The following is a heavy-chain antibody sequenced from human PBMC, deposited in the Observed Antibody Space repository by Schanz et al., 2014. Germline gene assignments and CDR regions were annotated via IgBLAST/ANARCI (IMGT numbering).Heavy chain of an antibody. CDR1: CLKNSSYA. D-gene: IGHD2-21*02. J-gene: IGHJ4*02. CDR2: ISGSGATT. CDR3: ARIWAVVSAGHLVF. Sequence: EVQLVESGGGLVKDYFPERLSYAVFCLKNSSYAMSWVRQAPGKGLEWVSVISGSGATTYYADSVKGRFTISRDNPRNSVYCQTRSLRAVDTAVYYCARIWAVVSAGHLVFWGEGMLVDVSS. V-gene: IGHV3-23*04.